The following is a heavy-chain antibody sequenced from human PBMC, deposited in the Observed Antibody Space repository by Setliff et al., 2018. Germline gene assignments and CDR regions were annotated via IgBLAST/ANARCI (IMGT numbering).Heavy chain of an antibody. Sequence: ASVKVSCKASGYTFTGHHLHWVRQAPGQGLEWMGWIKPNSGGTNYTQKSQSRVTMTRDTSISTAYMELSRLRSDDTAMCYCARGLIAVAATTAFDIWGQGAMVTVSS. J-gene: IGHJ3*02. CDR1: GYTFTGHH. CDR3: ARGLIAVAATTAFDI. D-gene: IGHD6-19*01. CDR2: IKPNSGGT. V-gene: IGHV1-2*02.